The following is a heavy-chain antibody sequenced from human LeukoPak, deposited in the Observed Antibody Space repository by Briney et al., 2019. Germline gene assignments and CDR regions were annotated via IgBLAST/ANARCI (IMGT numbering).Heavy chain of an antibody. CDR3: ARAVSVVVSAAMYDY. CDR1: GYSFTSYG. V-gene: IGHV1-18*01. D-gene: IGHD2-2*01. J-gene: IGHJ4*02. Sequence: GASVKVSRKASGYSFTSYGISWVRQAPGQGLEWMGWISAYNGNTNYAQKLQGRVTMTTDTSTSTAYMELRSLRSDDTAVYYCARAVSVVVSAAMYDYWGQGTLVTVSS. CDR2: ISAYNGNT.